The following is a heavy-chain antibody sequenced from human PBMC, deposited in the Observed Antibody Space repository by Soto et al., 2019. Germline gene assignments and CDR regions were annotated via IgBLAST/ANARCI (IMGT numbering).Heavy chain of an antibody. Sequence: EASVKVSCKASGGTFSSYAISWVRQAPGQGLEWMGGIIPIFGTANYAQKFQGRVTITADESTSTAYMELSSLRSEDTAVYYCARGLTYGDYEQLYGMDVWGQGTTVTVSS. CDR3: ARGLTYGDYEQLYGMDV. J-gene: IGHJ6*02. CDR1: GGTFSSYA. D-gene: IGHD4-17*01. V-gene: IGHV1-69*13. CDR2: IIPIFGTA.